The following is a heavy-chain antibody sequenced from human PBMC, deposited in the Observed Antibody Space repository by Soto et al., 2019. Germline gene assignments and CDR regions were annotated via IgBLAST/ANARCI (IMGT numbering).Heavy chain of an antibody. D-gene: IGHD5-12*01. Sequence: GGSLRLSCAASGFTFSSYGMHWVRQAPGKGLEWVAVISYDGSNKYYADSVKGRFTISRDNSKNTLYLQMNSLRAEDTAVYYCATPPNSGYDFYFDYWGQGTLVTVSS. J-gene: IGHJ4*02. CDR3: ATPPNSGYDFYFDY. CDR2: ISYDGSNK. V-gene: IGHV3-30*03. CDR1: GFTFSSYG.